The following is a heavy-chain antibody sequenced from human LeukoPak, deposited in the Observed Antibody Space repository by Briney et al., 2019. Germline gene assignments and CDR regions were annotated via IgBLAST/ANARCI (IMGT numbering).Heavy chain of an antibody. Sequence: GASVKVSCKASGYTFTSHYIHWVRQAPGQGPEWMGIMNPSGGSTGYAQKFQGRVTMTRDTSTSTVYMELSSLRSEDTAVYYCAGAHSIAVAGGNFDYWGQGTLVTVSS. CDR3: AGAHSIAVAGGNFDY. CDR1: GYTFTSHY. D-gene: IGHD6-19*01. CDR2: MNPSGGST. V-gene: IGHV1-46*01. J-gene: IGHJ4*02.